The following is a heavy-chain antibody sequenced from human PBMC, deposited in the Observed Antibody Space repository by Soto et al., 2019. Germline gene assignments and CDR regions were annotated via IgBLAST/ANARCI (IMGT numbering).Heavy chain of an antibody. CDR3: AKGLTGGIGIDV. J-gene: IGHJ6*02. CDR2: ISYDGSNK. Sequence: QVQLVESGGGVVQPGRSLRLSCAASGFTFSSYGMHWVRQAPGKGLEWVAVISYDGSNKYYADSVKGRFTISRDNSKNTLYLQMNSLRAEDTAVYYCAKGLTGGIGIDVWGQGTTVTVSS. D-gene: IGHD1-26*01. CDR1: GFTFSSYG. V-gene: IGHV3-30*18.